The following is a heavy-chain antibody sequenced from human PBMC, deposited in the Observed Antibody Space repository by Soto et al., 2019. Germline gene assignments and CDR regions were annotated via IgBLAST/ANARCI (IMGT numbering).Heavy chain of an antibody. CDR2: IYPGDSNA. CDR1: GYSFTTYW. D-gene: IGHD6-13*01. V-gene: IGHV5-51*01. J-gene: IGHJ4*02. Sequence: GESLKISCQVSGYSFTTYWIGWVRQMPGKGLEWMGIIYPGDSNARYSPSFQGQVTMSVDKSISIAYLQWKSLKASDTAIYYCARQPTHSSSWFHPFFDYWGQGTLVTVSS. CDR3: ARQPTHSSSWFHPFFDY.